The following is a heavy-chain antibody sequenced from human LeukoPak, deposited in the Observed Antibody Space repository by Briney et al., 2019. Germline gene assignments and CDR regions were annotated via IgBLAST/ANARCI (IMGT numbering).Heavy chain of an antibody. CDR1: GFTFGSYA. Sequence: GGSLSLSCAASGFTFGSYAMHWVRPAPGKGLEWVAVISYDGSNKYYADSVKGRFTISRDNSKNTLYLQMNSLRAEDTAVYYCARDQGEYDSSGYYHYWGQGTLVTVSS. V-gene: IGHV3-30-3*01. J-gene: IGHJ4*02. D-gene: IGHD3-22*01. CDR3: ARDQGEYDSSGYYHY. CDR2: ISYDGSNK.